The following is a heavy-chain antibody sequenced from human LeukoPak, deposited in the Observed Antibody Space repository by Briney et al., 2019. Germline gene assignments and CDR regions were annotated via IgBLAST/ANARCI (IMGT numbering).Heavy chain of an antibody. V-gene: IGHV4-59*01. D-gene: IGHD5-24*01. CDR2: IYYSGST. Sequence: SETLSLTCTVSGGSFTPYYWSWIRQPPGKGLEWIGHIYYSGSTNYNPSLKSRVTISLDTSKNHFSLKLSSMTAADTAVYYCARGFDGPNAFDIWGQGTMVTVSS. J-gene: IGHJ3*02. CDR3: ARGFDGPNAFDI. CDR1: GGSFTPYY.